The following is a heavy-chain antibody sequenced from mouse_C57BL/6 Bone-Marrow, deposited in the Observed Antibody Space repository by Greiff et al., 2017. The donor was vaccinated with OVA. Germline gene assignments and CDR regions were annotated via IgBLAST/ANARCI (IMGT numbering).Heavy chain of an antibody. J-gene: IGHJ4*01. CDR3: AREDYDPLCYAMDY. CDR2: IYPGSGST. D-gene: IGHD2-4*01. Sequence: VQLQQPGAELVKPGASVKMSCKASGYTFTSYWITWVKQRPGQGLEWIGDIYPGSGSTNYNEKFKSKATLTVDTSSSTDYMQLSSLTSEDSAVYYCAREDYDPLCYAMDYWGQGTSVTVSS. V-gene: IGHV1-55*01. CDR1: GYTFTSYW.